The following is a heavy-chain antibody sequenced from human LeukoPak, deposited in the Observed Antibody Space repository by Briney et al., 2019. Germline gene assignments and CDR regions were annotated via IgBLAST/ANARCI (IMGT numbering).Heavy chain of an antibody. V-gene: IGHV3-53*01. D-gene: IGHD2-8*01. CDR1: GFTASSNY. CDR2: IYSGGST. CDR3: ARLMVPPYYYYMDV. Sequence: GGSLRLSCAASGFTASSNYMSWVRQAPGKGLEWVSVIYSGGSTYYADSVKGRFTITRDNSKNTLYLQMNSLRAADTAVYYCARLMVPPYYYYMDVWGKGTTVTVSS. J-gene: IGHJ6*03.